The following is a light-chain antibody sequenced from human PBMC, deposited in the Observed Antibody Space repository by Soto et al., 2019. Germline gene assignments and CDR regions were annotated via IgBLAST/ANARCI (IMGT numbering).Light chain of an antibody. V-gene: IGKV3-20*01. Sequence: EIVLTQSPCTLSLSPGERATLSCRASQSVSSSYLAWYQQKPGQAPRLLIYGASSRATGIPDRFSGSGSGTDFTLTISRLEPEDCAVYYCQQDGSSSWTFGQGTKVEIK. J-gene: IGKJ1*01. CDR3: QQDGSSSWT. CDR1: QSVSSSY. CDR2: GAS.